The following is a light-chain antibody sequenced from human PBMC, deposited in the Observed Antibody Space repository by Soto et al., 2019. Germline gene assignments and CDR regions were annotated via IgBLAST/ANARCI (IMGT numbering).Light chain of an antibody. CDR3: QQHNSYPSLT. V-gene: IGKV1-9*01. J-gene: IGKJ4*01. CDR1: QGISSY. Sequence: IQLTQSPSSLSASVGDRVTITCRASQGISSYLAWYQQKPGQAPTLLIYAASTLQSGVPSRFRGSGSGTEFTLTISSLQPEDFATYYCQQHNSYPSLTFGGGTKVEIK. CDR2: AAS.